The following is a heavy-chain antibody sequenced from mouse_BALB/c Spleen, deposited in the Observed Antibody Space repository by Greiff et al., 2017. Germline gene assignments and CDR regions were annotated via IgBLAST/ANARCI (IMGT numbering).Heavy chain of an antibody. D-gene: IGHD1-1*01. CDR2: ISSGSSTI. J-gene: IGHJ4*01. V-gene: IGHV5-17*02. CDR3: ARRDYGSSGYAMDY. CDR1: GFTFSSFG. Sequence: EVKLEESGGGLVQPGGSRKLSCAASGFTFSSFGMHWVRQAPEKGLEWVAYISSGSSTIYYADTVKGRFTISRDNPKNTLFLQMTSLRSEDTAMYYCARRDYGSSGYAMDYWGQGTSVTVSS.